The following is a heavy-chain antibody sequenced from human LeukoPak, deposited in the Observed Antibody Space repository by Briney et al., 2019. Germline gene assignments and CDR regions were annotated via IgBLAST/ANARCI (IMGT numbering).Heavy chain of an antibody. CDR3: ANGKGYDD. J-gene: IGHJ4*02. CDR1: QFTFSDYW. CDR2: IKQDGSEK. Sequence: GGSLRLSCAASQFTFSDYWMSWVRQAPGKGLEWVANIKQDGSEKYYVDSVKGRFTISRDNAKNSLYLQMNSLRVEDTAVYYCANGKGYDDWGQGTLVTVSS. V-gene: IGHV3-7*01. D-gene: IGHD5-12*01.